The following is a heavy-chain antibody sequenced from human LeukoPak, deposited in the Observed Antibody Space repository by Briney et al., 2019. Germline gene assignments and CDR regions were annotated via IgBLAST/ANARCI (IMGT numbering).Heavy chain of an antibody. CDR3: ARAYRYCSSTSCYSFDY. V-gene: IGHV1-3*01. J-gene: IGHJ4*02. CDR2: INAGNGNT. D-gene: IGHD2-2*01. CDR1: GYTFTSYA. Sequence: GASVKVSCKASGYTFTSYAMHWVRRAPGQRLEWMGWINAGNGNTKYSQKFQGRVTITRDTSASTAYMELSSLRSEDTAVYYCARAYRYCSSTSCYSFDYWGQGTLVTVSS.